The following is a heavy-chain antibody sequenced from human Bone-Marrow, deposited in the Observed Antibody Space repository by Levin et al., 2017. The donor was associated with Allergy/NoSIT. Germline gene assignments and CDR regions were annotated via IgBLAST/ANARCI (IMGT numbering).Heavy chain of an antibody. Sequence: SVKVSCRASGGTFSGYAFSWVRQAPGQGLEWMGGIIPMFGTTNYAQKFQGRVTITADESTSTIYMALSSLRSEDTAFYYCARDGYGSSDSQREYGMDGWGQGTTVTVSS. D-gene: IGHD6-13*01. J-gene: IGHJ6*02. CDR2: IIPMFGTT. CDR3: ARDGYGSSDSQREYGMDG. V-gene: IGHV1-69*13. CDR1: GGTFSGYA.